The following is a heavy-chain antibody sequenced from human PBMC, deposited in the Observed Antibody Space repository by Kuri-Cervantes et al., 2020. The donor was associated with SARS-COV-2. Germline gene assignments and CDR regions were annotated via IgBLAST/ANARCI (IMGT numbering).Heavy chain of an antibody. CDR2: INSDGSST. V-gene: IGHV3-74*01. J-gene: IGHJ6*02. CDR1: GFTFSSYW. D-gene: IGHD3-10*01. Sequence: GESLKISCAASGFTFSSYWMHWVRQAPGKGLVWVSRINSDGSSTSYADSVKGRFTISRDNAKNTLYLQMNSLRAEDTAVYYCARGYYGSGSYYSYYYYYGMDVWGQGTTVTVSS. CDR3: ARGYYGSGSYYSYYYYYGMDV.